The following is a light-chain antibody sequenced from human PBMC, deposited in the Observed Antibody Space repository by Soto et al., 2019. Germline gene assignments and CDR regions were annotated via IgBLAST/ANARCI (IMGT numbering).Light chain of an antibody. CDR2: DAS. CDR1: QSVSSY. J-gene: IGKJ1*01. CDR3: QQRSNWPPWT. V-gene: IGKV3-11*01. Sequence: EVVLTQSPATLSLSPGDRATLSCRASQSVSSYFAWYQQKPGQAPRLLIYDASNRATGIPARFSGSGSGTDFTLTISSLEAEDFAVYYCQQRSNWPPWTFGQGTKVDI.